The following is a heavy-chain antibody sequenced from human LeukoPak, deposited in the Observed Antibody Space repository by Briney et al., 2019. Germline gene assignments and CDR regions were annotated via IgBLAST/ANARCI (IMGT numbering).Heavy chain of an antibody. J-gene: IGHJ4*02. CDR2: IKEDGTDK. CDR1: GYNFSDYW. Sequence: GASLRLSCAASGYNFSDYWMTWVRQAPGQGLEWMANIKEDGTDKYYADSVKGRLTVSRDTGKNSLFLQMSSLTVEDTAVYYCAIERRQLFTSSWPYWGRGTLVSVST. CDR3: AIERRQLFTSSWPY. D-gene: IGHD6-13*01. V-gene: IGHV3-7*01.